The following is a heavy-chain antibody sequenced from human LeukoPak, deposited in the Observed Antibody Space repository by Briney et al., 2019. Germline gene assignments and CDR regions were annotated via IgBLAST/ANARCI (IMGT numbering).Heavy chain of an antibody. CDR2: IKSKADGGTT. D-gene: IGHD3-10*01. CDR1: GFTFSNAW. V-gene: IGHV3-15*01. CDR3: TTDFLTMVRGVDYYYYYMDV. Sequence: GGSLRLSCAASGFTFSNAWVSWVRQAPGKGLEWVGRIKSKADGGTTDYAAPVQGRFTISRDDSKKTLYLQMNSLKTEDTAVYYCTTDFLTMVRGVDYYYYYMDVWGKGTTVTISS. J-gene: IGHJ6*03.